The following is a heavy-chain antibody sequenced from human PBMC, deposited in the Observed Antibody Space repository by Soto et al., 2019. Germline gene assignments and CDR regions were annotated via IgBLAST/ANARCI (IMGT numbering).Heavy chain of an antibody. J-gene: IGHJ3*02. Sequence: SETLSLTCTVSGGSISSSSYYWGWIRQPPGKGLEWIGSIYYSGSTYYNPSLKSRVTISVDTSKNQFSLKLSSVTAADTAVYYCARHVWSHEDPFDIWGQGTMVTVSS. CDR2: IYYSGST. V-gene: IGHV4-39*01. CDR3: ARHVWSHEDPFDI. CDR1: GGSISSSSYY. D-gene: IGHD1-1*01.